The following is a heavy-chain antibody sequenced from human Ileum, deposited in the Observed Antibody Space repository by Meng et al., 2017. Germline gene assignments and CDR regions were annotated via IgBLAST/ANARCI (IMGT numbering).Heavy chain of an antibody. V-gene: IGHV4-61*01. J-gene: IGHJ4*02. CDR1: GAYVMSNNGG. CDR2: GST. CDR3: ARDHWGSLDY. D-gene: IGHD7-27*01. Sequence: PHESGPGLGRHSETLSLTSTVAGAYVMSNNGGWGWNRQTPGKGLEWIGYGSTNHNPSLKSRVTISVDTSKNQFFLTLNSVTAADTAIYYCARDHWGSLDYWGQGILVTVSS.